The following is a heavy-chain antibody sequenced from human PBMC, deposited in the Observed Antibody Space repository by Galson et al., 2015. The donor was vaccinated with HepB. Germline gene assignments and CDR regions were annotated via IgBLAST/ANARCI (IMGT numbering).Heavy chain of an antibody. CDR3: ARGGLLMAFDI. D-gene: IGHD3-10*01. CDR2: INPKSGDT. Sequence: SVKVSCKASGHTFTDFYLHWVRQAPGQGLEWMGRINPKSGDTDYAQKFQGRVTMTRDTSITTAYMELSRLRSDDTAVYYCARGGLLMAFDIWGQGTMVTVSS. CDR1: GHTFTDFY. V-gene: IGHV1-2*06. J-gene: IGHJ3*02.